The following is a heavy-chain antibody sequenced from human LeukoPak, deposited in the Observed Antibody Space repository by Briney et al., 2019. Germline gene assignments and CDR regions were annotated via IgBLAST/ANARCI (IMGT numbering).Heavy chain of an antibody. D-gene: IGHD6-25*01. CDR3: ARSTSAGPDY. V-gene: IGHV1-2*02. CDR2: INPNSGGT. Sequence: GASVKVSCKASGYTFTDSYIHWVRQAPGQGLEWMGWINPNSGGTNYAQKFQGRVTMTRDTSISTVYMHLNTLRSDDTAVYYCARSTSAGPDYWGRGTLVTVSS. J-gene: IGHJ4*02. CDR1: GYTFTDSY.